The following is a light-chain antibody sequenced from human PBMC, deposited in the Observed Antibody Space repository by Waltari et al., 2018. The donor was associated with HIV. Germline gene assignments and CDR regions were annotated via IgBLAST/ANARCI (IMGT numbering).Light chain of an antibody. Sequence: QSVLTQPPSVSGAPGQRVTISCTGSSSNIGAGYDVHWYQQLPGTAPKLLIYGTSNRPAGVPDRFSVSKSGTSASLAITGLQAEDEADYYCQSYDSSLSGVVFGGGTKLTVL. J-gene: IGLJ2*01. CDR3: QSYDSSLSGVV. CDR1: SSNIGAGYD. V-gene: IGLV1-40*01. CDR2: GTS.